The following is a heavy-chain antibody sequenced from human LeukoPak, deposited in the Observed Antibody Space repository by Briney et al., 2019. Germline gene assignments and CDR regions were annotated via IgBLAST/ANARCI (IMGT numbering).Heavy chain of an antibody. V-gene: IGHV4-31*03. Sequence: SQTLSLTCTASGGSISSGVYYWSWIRQHPGKGLEWIGYIYYSGSTYSNPSLKSRLTMSVDISKNQFSLKLSSVTAADTAVYYCARGVKGLRGAFDIWGQGTMVTVSS. CDR3: ARGVKGLRGAFDI. CDR2: IYYSGST. CDR1: GGSISSGVYY. D-gene: IGHD3-10*01. J-gene: IGHJ3*02.